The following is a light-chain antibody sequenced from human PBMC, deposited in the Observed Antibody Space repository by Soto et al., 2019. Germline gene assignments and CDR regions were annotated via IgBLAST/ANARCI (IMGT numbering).Light chain of an antibody. CDR1: QSVSSNY. J-gene: IGKJ4*01. V-gene: IGKV3-20*01. CDR3: QQYGSSPPLT. Sequence: EIVLTQSPDTLSLSPGERATLSCRASQSVSSNYLGWYQQKPGQAPRLLIYGASSRATGIPDRLSGSGSGTDFTLTISRLEPEDFAVYYCQQYGSSPPLTFGGGTKVEIK. CDR2: GAS.